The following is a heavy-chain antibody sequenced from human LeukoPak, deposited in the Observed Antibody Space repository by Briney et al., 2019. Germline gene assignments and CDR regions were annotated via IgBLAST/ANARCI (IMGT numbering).Heavy chain of an antibody. CDR3: ARITDYYCSGSYHPYYMDV. CDR2: IYYSGST. D-gene: IGHD3-10*01. Sequence: SETLSLTCAVYGGSFSGYYWSWIRQPPGKGLEWIGYIYYSGSTNYNPSLKSRVTISVDTSRNQFSLKLSSVTAADTAVYYCARITDYYCSGSYHPYYMDVWGKGTTVTISS. CDR1: GGSFSGYY. V-gene: IGHV4-59*01. J-gene: IGHJ6*03.